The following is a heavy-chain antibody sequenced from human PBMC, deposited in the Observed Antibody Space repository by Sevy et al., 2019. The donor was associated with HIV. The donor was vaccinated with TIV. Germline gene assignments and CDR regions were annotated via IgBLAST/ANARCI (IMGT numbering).Heavy chain of an antibody. CDR1: GGSVSSGSYY. Sequence: SETLSLTCTVSGGSVSSGSYYWSWIRQPPGKGLEWIGYIYYSGSTNYNPSLKSRVTISVDSSKNQFSLKLSSVTAADTAVYYCAIDTVTTYYYGMDVWGQGTTVTVSS. V-gene: IGHV4-61*01. CDR3: AIDTVTTYYYGMDV. CDR2: IYYSGST. D-gene: IGHD4-17*01. J-gene: IGHJ6*02.